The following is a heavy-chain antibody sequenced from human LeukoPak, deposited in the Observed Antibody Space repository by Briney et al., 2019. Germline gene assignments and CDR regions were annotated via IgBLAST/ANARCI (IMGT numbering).Heavy chain of an antibody. CDR2: IYYSGST. D-gene: IGHD3-10*01. CDR3: ASDYGSGSYRFDY. J-gene: IGHJ4*02. V-gene: IGHV4-61*01. CDR1: GASVSSSTYS. Sequence: SETLSLTCAVSGASVSSSTYSWSWIRQPPGKGLEWIAYIYYSGSTTYNPSLKSRVPISLDTSKNQFSLKLSSVTAADTAVYYCASDYGSGSYRFDYWGQGTLVTVSS.